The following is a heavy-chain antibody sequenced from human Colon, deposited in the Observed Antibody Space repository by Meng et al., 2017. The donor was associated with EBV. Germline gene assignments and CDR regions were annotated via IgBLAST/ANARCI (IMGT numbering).Heavy chain of an antibody. CDR3: ARVSSGWDYFDY. Sequence: QLQLQESGPGLVKPSETLSLTCTVSGGSMNSTSYFWGWIRQPPGKGLEWIACLSYNGNIYYNPSLKSRVTISLDTSKNQFSLNLRSVTAADTAVYYCARVSSGWDYFDYWGQGTLVTVSS. CDR1: GGSMNSTSYF. CDR2: LSYNGNI. V-gene: IGHV4-39*07. J-gene: IGHJ4*02. D-gene: IGHD6-19*01.